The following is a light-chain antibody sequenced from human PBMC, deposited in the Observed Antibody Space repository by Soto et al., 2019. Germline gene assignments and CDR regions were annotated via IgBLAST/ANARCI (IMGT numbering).Light chain of an antibody. V-gene: IGLV2-8*01. CDR1: SSNIGAYNY. Sequence: SVLTQPPSASGSPGQSVTISCTGTSSNIGAYNYVSWYQQHPGKAPKLIIYEVSERPSGVPDRFSGSKSGNTASLTVSGLQAEDEADYYCASYAASNVFGTGTKVTVL. CDR2: EVS. CDR3: ASYAASNV. J-gene: IGLJ1*01.